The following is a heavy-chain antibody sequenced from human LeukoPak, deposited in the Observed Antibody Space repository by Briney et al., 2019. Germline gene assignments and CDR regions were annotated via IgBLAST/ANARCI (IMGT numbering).Heavy chain of an antibody. CDR2: IIPIFGTA. D-gene: IGHD1-1*01. J-gene: IGHJ6*04. CDR1: GGTFSSYA. V-gene: IGHV1-69*06. Sequence: SVKVSCKASGGTFSSYAISWVRQAPGQGLEWMGGIIPIFGTANYAQKFQGRVTITADKSTSTAYMELSSLRSEGTAVYYCASGIMFGTTGTTHPKKYYYYGMDVWGKGTTVTVSS. CDR3: ASGIMFGTTGTTHPKKYYYYGMDV.